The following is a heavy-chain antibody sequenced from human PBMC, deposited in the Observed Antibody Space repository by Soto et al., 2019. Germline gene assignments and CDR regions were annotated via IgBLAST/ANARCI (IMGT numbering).Heavy chain of an antibody. V-gene: IGHV3-74*01. J-gene: IGHJ4*02. Sequence: EVQLVQSGGGSVQPGGSLRLSCAAYGFTFTNYWMHWVRQVPGKGLVWVSRIDGVGTGTSYSDSVRGRFTISRDNAENTLYLQMNSLRAEDTAVYYCTTVVEYWGQGTPVTVSS. CDR2: IDGVGTGT. CDR1: GFTFTNYW. CDR3: TTVVEY.